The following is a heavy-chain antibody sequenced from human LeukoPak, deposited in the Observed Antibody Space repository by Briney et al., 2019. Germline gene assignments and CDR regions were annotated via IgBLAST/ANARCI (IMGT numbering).Heavy chain of an antibody. J-gene: IGHJ4*02. Sequence: ASVTVSCKASGYTLTSYYMHWVRQAPGQGLEWMGIINPSGGNASYAQKFQGRVTMTRNTSTSTVYMELSSLRSEDTAMYYCARGSTVATRRPFDFWGQGTLVTVSS. CDR3: ARGSTVATRRPFDF. CDR2: INPSGGNA. V-gene: IGHV1-46*01. CDR1: GYTLTSYY. D-gene: IGHD6-6*01.